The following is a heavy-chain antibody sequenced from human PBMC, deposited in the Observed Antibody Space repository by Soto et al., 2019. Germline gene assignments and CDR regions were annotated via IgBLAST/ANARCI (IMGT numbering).Heavy chain of an antibody. CDR3: ASQTSGYYYYGMDV. J-gene: IGHJ6*02. CDR1: GFTFSSYA. CDR2: ISSSSTYI. V-gene: IGHV3-21*01. Sequence: PGGSLRLSCAASGFTFSSYAMHWVRQAPGKGLEWVSSISSSSTYIYYADSVRGRFTISRDNAKNSLYLQMNSLSAEDTAVYYCASQTSGYYYYGMDVWGQGTTVTVSS.